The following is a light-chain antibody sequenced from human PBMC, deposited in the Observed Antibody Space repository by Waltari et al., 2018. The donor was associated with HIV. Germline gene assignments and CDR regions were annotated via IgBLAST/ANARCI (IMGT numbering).Light chain of an antibody. Sequence: QSALTQPPSASGSLGKSVTISCTGSSSDIGAYDSVSWFQQHPNNAPKLLRYDVSKRPSGVPDRFSGSRSGETAFLSVSGLQPDDTAGYFCSSYGDNIRVLFGGGTNLTVL. CDR1: SSDIGAYDS. V-gene: IGLV2-8*01. CDR3: SSYGDNIRVL. J-gene: IGLJ2*01. CDR2: DVS.